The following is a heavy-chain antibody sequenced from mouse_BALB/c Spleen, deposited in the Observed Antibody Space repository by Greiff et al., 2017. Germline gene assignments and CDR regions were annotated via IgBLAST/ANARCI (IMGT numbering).Heavy chain of an antibody. CDR3: ARWDYGNYGNDY. J-gene: IGHJ2*01. CDR1: GYTFTSYW. Sequence: QVQLQQSGAELARPGASVKLSCKASGYTFTSYWMQWVKQRPGQGLEWIGAIYPGDGDTRYTQKFKGKATLTADKSSSTAYMQLSSLASEDSAVYYCARWDYGNYGNDYWGQGTTLTVSS. D-gene: IGHD2-1*01. V-gene: IGHV1-87*01. CDR2: IYPGDGDT.